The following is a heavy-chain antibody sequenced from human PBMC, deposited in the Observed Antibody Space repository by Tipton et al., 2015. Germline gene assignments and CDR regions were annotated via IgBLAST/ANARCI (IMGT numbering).Heavy chain of an antibody. V-gene: IGHV4-39*07. Sequence: TLSLTCTVSGVSVTSGSYYWTWIRQPPGKGLEWIGEINDRGNTGYNPSLKSRVTISVDTSRNQLSLKMNSVTAADTALYYCARALAAGVVAATPGWFDPWGQGTLVTVSS. CDR2: INDRGNT. J-gene: IGHJ5*02. CDR3: ARALAAGVVAATPGWFDP. D-gene: IGHD2-15*01. CDR1: GVSVTSGSYY.